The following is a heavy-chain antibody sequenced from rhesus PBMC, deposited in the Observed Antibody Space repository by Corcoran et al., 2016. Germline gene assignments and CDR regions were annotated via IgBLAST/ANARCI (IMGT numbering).Heavy chain of an antibody. CDR3: TTELGGSKYNSLDV. CDR2: INPSKGNT. Sequence: QVPLVQSGAEVKKPGASVKLSCTASGYTFPSYYLTWVRQAPGQVLEWIGWINPSKGNTGYAQKFQGRVTMTRDTSTSTAYMELSSLRSEDTAVYYCTTELGGSKYNSLDVWGRGVLVTVSS. V-gene: IGHV1S9*01. J-gene: IGHJ5-2*02. CDR1: GYTFPSYY. D-gene: IGHD4-29*01.